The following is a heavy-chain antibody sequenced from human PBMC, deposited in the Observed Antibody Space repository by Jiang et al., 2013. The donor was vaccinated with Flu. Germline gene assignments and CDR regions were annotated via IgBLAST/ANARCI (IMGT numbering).Heavy chain of an antibody. CDR1: GYTFATYY. CDR3: ARQMMGAGWYFDV. Sequence: GAEVKKPGESLKISCKASGYTFATYYIAWVRQMPGKGLEWMGIIYPSDSDIRYSPSFQGQVTISVDKSLNTAYLEWTSLKASDTAIYYCARQMMGAGWYFDVWGLAPWSLFPQ. J-gene: IGHJ2*01. V-gene: IGHV5-51*01. CDR2: IYPSDSDI. D-gene: IGHD3-16*01.